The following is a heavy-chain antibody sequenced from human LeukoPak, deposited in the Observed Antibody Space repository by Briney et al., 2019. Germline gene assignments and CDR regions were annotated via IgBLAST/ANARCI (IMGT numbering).Heavy chain of an antibody. CDR2: IYYSGST. CDR1: GFIFSNYW. CDR3: AREGPLMITFGGVIVNRVYYFDY. D-gene: IGHD3-16*02. V-gene: IGHV4-59*01. J-gene: IGHJ4*02. Sequence: KPGGSLRLSCAASGFIFSNYWMSWVRQAPGKGLEWIGYIYYSGSTNYNPSLKSRVTISVDTSKNQFSLKLSSVTAADTAVYYCAREGPLMITFGGVIVNRVYYFDYWGQGTLVTVSS.